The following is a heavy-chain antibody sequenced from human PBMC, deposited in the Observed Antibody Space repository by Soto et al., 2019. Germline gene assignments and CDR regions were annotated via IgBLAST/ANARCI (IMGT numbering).Heavy chain of an antibody. CDR2: ISYDGSNK. J-gene: IGHJ4*02. CDR1: GFTFSSYG. CDR3: AKDEDIVVVTATPPDY. Sequence: GGSLRLCCAASGFTFSSYGMLWFRQAPGKGLEWVAVISYDGSNKYYADSVKGRFTISRDNSKNTLYLQMNSLRAEDTAVYYCAKDEDIVVVTATPPDYWGQGT. V-gene: IGHV3-30*18. D-gene: IGHD2-21*02.